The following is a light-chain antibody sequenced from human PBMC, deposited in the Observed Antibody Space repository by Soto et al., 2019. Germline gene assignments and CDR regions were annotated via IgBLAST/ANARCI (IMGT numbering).Light chain of an antibody. V-gene: IGLV1-47*01. CDR2: RNN. CDR1: SSNIGSNY. CDR3: AAWDDSLSGYV. Sequence: ALTQPPSASGTPGQRVTISCSGSSSNIGSNYVYWYQQLPGTAPKLLIYRNNQRPSGVPDRFSGSKSGTSASLAISGLRSEDEADYYCAAWDDSLSGYVFGTGTKVTVL. J-gene: IGLJ1*01.